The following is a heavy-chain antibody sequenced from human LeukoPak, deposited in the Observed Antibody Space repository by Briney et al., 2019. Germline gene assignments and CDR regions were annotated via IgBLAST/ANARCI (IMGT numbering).Heavy chain of an antibody. Sequence: GGSLRLSCAASGFTYSSYAMSWVRQAPGKGLEWVSAISGSGGSTYYADSVKGRFTISRDNSKNTLYLQMNSLRAEDTAVYYCAKEGCSGGSCYPDLWGRGPLVSVSS. D-gene: IGHD2-15*01. CDR3: AKEGCSGGSCYPDL. CDR2: ISGSGGST. V-gene: IGHV3-23*01. J-gene: IGHJ2*01. CDR1: GFTYSSYA.